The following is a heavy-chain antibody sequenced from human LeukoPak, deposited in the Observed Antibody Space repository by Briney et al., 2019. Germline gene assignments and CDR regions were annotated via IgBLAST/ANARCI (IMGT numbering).Heavy chain of an antibody. J-gene: IGHJ3*02. CDR2: ISGSGGST. CDR1: GFTFSSYA. V-gene: IGHV3-23*01. D-gene: IGHD4/OR15-4a*01. CDR3: AKDRLSDDAFDI. Sequence: PGGSLRLSCAASGFTFSSYAMSWVRQAPGKGLEWVSAISGSGGSTYYADSVKGRFTISRDNSKNTLYLQMNSLRAEDTAVYCCAKDRLSDDAFDIWGQGTMVTVSS.